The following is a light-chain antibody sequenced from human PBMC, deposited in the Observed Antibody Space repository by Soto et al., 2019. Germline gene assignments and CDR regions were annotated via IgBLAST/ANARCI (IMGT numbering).Light chain of an antibody. Sequence: EIVLTQSPATLSLSPGERATLSCRASQSVSSYLAWYQQKPGQAPRLLIYDASNRATGIPARFSGSGSGTDFTLTINSLELEDFAVFFCQQRSNWPPFTFGPGTKVDIK. CDR3: QQRSNWPPFT. CDR2: DAS. V-gene: IGKV3-11*01. CDR1: QSVSSY. J-gene: IGKJ3*01.